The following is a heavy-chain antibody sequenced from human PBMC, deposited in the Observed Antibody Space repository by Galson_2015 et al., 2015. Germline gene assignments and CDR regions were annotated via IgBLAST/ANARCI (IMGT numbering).Heavy chain of an antibody. CDR2: IYTSGST. CDR1: CGSLRRGSFF. V-gene: IGHV4-61*02. CDR3: ARESKTGTHDY. Sequence: TPSLTRTVSCGSLRRGSFFWSWVPPPPGKGMGWIGGIYTSGSTNYNPSLKSRVTISVDTSKNQFSLKLSSVTAADTAVYYCARESKTGTHDYWGQGTLVTVSS. J-gene: IGHJ4*02. D-gene: IGHD1/OR15-1a*01.